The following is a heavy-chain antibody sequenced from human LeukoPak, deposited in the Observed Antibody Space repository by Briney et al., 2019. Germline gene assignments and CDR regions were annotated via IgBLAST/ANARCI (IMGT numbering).Heavy chain of an antibody. Sequence: SETLSLTCTVSGGSISSYYWSWIRQPAGKGLEWIGRIYTSGSTNYNPSLKSRVTMSVDTSKNQFSLKLSSVTAADTAVYYCARVDDSSGYSIFSFDYWGQGTLVTVSS. CDR1: GGSISSYY. J-gene: IGHJ4*02. CDR2: IYTSGST. CDR3: ARVDDSSGYSIFSFDY. V-gene: IGHV4-4*07. D-gene: IGHD3-22*01.